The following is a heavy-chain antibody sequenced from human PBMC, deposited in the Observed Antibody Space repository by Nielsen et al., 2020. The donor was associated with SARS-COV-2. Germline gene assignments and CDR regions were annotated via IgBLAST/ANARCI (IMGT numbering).Heavy chain of an antibody. CDR1: GYTFTSYY. D-gene: IGHD6-13*01. CDR2: INPSGGST. Sequence: ASVKVSCKASGYTFTSYYMHWVRQAPGQGLEWMGIINPSGGSTSYAQKFQGRVTMTRDTSTSTVYMELSSLRSDDTAVYYCARGVRKPIIAAAGRRTNYYYYGMDVWGQGTTVTVSS. J-gene: IGHJ6*02. CDR3: ARGVRKPIIAAAGRRTNYYYYGMDV. V-gene: IGHV1-46*01.